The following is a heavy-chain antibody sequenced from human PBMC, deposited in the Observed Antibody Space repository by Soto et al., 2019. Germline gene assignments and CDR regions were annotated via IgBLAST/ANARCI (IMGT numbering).Heavy chain of an antibody. V-gene: IGHV4-31*03. Sequence: SETLSLTCTVSGGSISSGGYYWSWIRQHPGKGLEWIGYIYYSGSTYYNPSLKSRVTISVDTSKNQFSLKLSSVTAADTAVYYCARGRNNFGVVIDYYGMDLWGQGTTLTVSS. D-gene: IGHD3-3*01. CDR3: ARGRNNFGVVIDYYGMDL. J-gene: IGHJ6*02. CDR2: IYYSGST. CDR1: GGSISSGGYY.